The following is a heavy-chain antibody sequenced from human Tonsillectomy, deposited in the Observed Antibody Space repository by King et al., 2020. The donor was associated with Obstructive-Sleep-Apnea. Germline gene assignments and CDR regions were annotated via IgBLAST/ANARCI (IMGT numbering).Heavy chain of an antibody. Sequence: QVQLVESGGGVVQPGRSLRLSCAASGYTFTSYGIHWVRQAPGKGLEWVAVISSGGGNQYYADSVKGRFTISRDSTANTLYLQMNSLRAEDTAVYYCAKELGSSWFFDYWGQGTLVTVSS. J-gene: IGHJ4*02. CDR2: ISSGGGNQ. V-gene: IGHV3-30*18. D-gene: IGHD6-13*01. CDR1: GYTFTSYG. CDR3: AKELGSSWFFDY.